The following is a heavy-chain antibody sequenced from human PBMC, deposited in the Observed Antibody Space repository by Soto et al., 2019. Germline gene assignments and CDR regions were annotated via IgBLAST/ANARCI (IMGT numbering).Heavy chain of an antibody. CDR3: ARTLTELYGMDV. J-gene: IGHJ6*02. V-gene: IGHV1-8*01. CDR2: MNPNSGNT. CDR1: GYTFTSYD. Sequence: ASVKVSCTASGYTFTSYDINWVRQATGQGLEWMGWMNPNSGNTGYAQKFQGRVTMTRNTSISTAYMELSSLRPEDTAVYYCARTLTELYGMDVWGQGTTVTVSS. D-gene: IGHD1-7*01.